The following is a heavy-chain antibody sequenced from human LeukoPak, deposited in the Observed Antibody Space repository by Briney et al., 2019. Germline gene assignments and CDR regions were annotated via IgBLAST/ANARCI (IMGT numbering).Heavy chain of an antibody. D-gene: IGHD3-3*01. Sequence: GGSLMLSCGASGCIFINHAMSCLGQPAGRGREGFSSMDTGVGTYYAGSVKGRFIISRDNSNNTLSLHLNSLRAEERGIYYCAKEGVDRHFGLENWGQETTVPVS. CDR1: GCIFINHA. CDR3: AKEGVDRHFGLEN. CDR2: MDTGVGT. V-gene: IGHV3-23*01. J-gene: IGHJ3*01.